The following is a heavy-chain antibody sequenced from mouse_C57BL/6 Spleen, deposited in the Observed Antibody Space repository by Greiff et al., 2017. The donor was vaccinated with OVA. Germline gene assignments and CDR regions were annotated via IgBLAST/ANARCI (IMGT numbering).Heavy chain of an antibody. CDR1: GYTFTSYW. CDR3: ASEDGYYGSWFAY. D-gene: IGHD2-3*01. CDR2: IHPNSGST. Sequence: QVQLQQPGAELVKPGASVKLSCKASGYTFTSYWMHWVKQRPGQGLEWIGMIHPNSGSTNYNEKFKSKATLTVDKSSSTAYMQLSSLTSEDSAVYYCASEDGYYGSWFAYWGQGTLVTVSA. V-gene: IGHV1-64*01. J-gene: IGHJ3*01.